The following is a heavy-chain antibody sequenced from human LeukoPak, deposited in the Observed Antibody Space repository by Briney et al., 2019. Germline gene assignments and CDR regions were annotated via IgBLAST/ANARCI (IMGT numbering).Heavy chain of an antibody. CDR1: GGSISSYY. CDR2: IYYSGST. CDR3: ARLYSSSWFCSGGSCRCFDY. D-gene: IGHD2-15*01. Sequence: SETLSLTCTVSGGSISSYYWSWIRQPPGKGLEWIGYIYYSGSTNYNPSLKSRVTISVDTSKNQFSLKLSSVTAADTAVYYCARLYSSSWFCSGGSCRCFDYWGQGTLVTVSS. V-gene: IGHV4-59*01. J-gene: IGHJ4*02.